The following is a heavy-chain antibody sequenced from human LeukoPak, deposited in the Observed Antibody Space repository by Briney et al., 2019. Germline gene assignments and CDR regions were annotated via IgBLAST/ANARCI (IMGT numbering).Heavy chain of an antibody. CDR1: GYTFTSYY. CDR2: IIPILGIA. D-gene: IGHD5-24*01. CDR3: ARAGPTSRDGYNFEDY. V-gene: IGHV1-69*04. J-gene: IGHJ4*02. Sequence: GASVKVSCKASGYTFTSYYMHWVRQAPGQGLEWMGRIIPILGIANYAQKFQGRVTITADKSTSTAYMELSSLRSEDTAVYYCARAGPTSRDGYNFEDYWGQGTLVTVSS.